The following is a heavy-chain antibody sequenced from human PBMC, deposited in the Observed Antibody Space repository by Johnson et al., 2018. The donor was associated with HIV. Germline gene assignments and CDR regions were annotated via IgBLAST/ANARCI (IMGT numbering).Heavy chain of an antibody. D-gene: IGHD2-15*01. CDR1: GFTFNDYG. Sequence: VQLVESGGGVVRPGGSLRLSCAASGFTFNDYGMSWVRQGPGKGLEWVSGINWNGGSTHYADSVKGRFTISSDNGKKSLYLQMNSLRAEDTAVYYCAREFPYCSGGSCLPAAFDIWGQGTMVTVSS. CDR2: INWNGGST. CDR3: AREFPYCSGGSCLPAAFDI. J-gene: IGHJ3*02. V-gene: IGHV3-20*04.